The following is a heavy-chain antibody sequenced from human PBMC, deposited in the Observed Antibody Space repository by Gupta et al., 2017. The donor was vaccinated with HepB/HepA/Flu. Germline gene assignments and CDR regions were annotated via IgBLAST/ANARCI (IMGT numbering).Heavy chain of an antibody. V-gene: IGHV1-2*02. D-gene: IGHD1/OR15-1a*01. CDR3: ATSRQTGITGANDAFDG. J-gene: IGHJ3*01. CDR1: GYTFTGYY. CDR2: INPENGGT. Sequence: QVQLVQSGGEVTKPGASLKVSCKASGYTFTGYYLYWVRQAPGQGLEWMGWINPENGGTNYVQKFQGRVTMTRDTSISTAYMELSRLRSDDTAVFYGATSRQTGITGANDAFDGWGQGTRGIVSS.